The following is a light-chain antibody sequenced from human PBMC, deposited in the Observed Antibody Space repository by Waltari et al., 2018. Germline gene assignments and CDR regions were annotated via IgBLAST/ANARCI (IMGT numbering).Light chain of an antibody. Sequence: DIVMTQSPDSLAVSLGERATIHCRSSQSVLYTSDNDNYLAWYQQKPGQPPKLRIYCASTRESGVPDGFSGSGSETDFTLTNGRLQAADVAVYYCQQYDTTPVTFGQGTRVEI. CDR2: CAS. CDR3: QQYDTTPVT. CDR1: QSVLYTSDNDNY. J-gene: IGKJ1*01. V-gene: IGKV4-1*01.